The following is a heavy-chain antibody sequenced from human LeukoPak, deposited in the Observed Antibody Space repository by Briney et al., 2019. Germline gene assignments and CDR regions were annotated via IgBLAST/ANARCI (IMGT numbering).Heavy chain of an antibody. V-gene: IGHV4-4*07. CDR3: AREGGDPRWLDP. J-gene: IGHJ5*02. CDR1: GGSISSYY. CDR2: INTSGST. Sequence: SEALSLTCTVSGGSISSYYWTWIRQSAGKGLEWIGRINTSGSTNYNPSLRSRVTMSVNTSKNQFSLNLTSVTAADTAVYSCAREGGDPRWLDPWGQGTLVTVSS. D-gene: IGHD6-25*01.